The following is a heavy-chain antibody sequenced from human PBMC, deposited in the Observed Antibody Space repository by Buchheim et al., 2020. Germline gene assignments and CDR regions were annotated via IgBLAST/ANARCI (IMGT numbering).Heavy chain of an antibody. CDR2: IWYDGSNK. CDR1: GFTFSSYG. CDR3: ARDRIQSIVVVVAADSGWFDP. V-gene: IGHV3-33*01. D-gene: IGHD2-15*01. Sequence: VQLVESGGGVVQPGRSLRLSCAASGFTFSSYGMHWVRQAPGKGLEWVAVIWYDGSNKYYADSVKGRFTISRDNSKNTLYLQMNSLRAEDTAVYYCARDRIQSIVVVVAADSGWFDPWGQGTL. J-gene: IGHJ5*02.